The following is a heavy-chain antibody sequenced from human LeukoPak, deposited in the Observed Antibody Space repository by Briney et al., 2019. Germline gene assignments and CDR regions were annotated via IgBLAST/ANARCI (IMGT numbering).Heavy chain of an antibody. CDR1: GFTFSSYE. CDR2: ISSSGTTI. V-gene: IGHV3-48*03. D-gene: IGHD1-26*01. CDR3: ASSGSYFDY. J-gene: IGHJ4*02. Sequence: GGSLRLSCAASGFTFSSYEMNWVRQAPGKGLEWVSYISSSGTTIYYADSVKGRFTISRDNAKNSLYLQMNSLRAEDTAVYYCASSGSYFDYWGQGTLVTVSS.